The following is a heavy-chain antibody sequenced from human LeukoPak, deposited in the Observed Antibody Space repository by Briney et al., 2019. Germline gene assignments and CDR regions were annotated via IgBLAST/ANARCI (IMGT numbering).Heavy chain of an antibody. CDR2: IYYSGST. CDR3: ARHGSTDYFDY. Sequence: SETLSLTRAVSGGSISSTTSYWGWIRQPPGKGLEWIGRIYYSGSTFYNPSLKSRVTISVDTSKNQPSLRLSSVTAADTAVYYCARHGSTDYFDYWGQGTLVTVSS. D-gene: IGHD2-2*03. J-gene: IGHJ4*02. CDR1: GGSISSTTSY. V-gene: IGHV4-39*01.